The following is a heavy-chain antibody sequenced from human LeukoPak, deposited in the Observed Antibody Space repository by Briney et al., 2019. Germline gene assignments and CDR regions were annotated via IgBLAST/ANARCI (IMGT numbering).Heavy chain of an antibody. CDR1: GSTLRNYW. V-gene: IGHV3-74*01. CDR3: AKSDWFDP. Sequence: PGGSLRLSCATSGSTLRNYWMSWLRQAPGKGLVWVARSKYDGSTTFYAESVKGRFTISRDNARNTLYLQMNSLRVDDTAVYYCAKSDWFDPWGRGTLVTVSS. J-gene: IGHJ5*02. CDR2: SKYDGSTT.